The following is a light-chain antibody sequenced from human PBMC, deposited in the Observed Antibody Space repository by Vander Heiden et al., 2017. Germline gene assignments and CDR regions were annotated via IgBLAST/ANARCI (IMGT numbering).Light chain of an antibody. CDR2: DAA. Sequence: IVLTQSPGTLSLSPGERATLPCRASQSVTSNHLAWYQQIPGQAPRLLIFDAARRATGISDRFSGSGSGTDFTLTINRLEPQDFAVYFCQQYATSPLTFGQGTRLDIK. V-gene: IGKV3-20*01. CDR3: QQYATSPLT. CDR1: QSVTSNH. J-gene: IGKJ5*01.